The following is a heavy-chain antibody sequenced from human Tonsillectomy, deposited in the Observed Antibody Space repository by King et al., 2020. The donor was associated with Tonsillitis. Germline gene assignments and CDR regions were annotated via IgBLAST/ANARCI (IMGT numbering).Heavy chain of an antibody. J-gene: IGHJ4*02. D-gene: IGHD3-22*01. CDR3: ARDRHDSSGYYPY. CDR2: IIPILGVA. Sequence: QLVQSGAEVKKPGSSVKVSCNASGGTFISYAINWVRQAPGQGLEWMGRIIPILGVANYAQKFHGTVTITEDKSTNTAYMELSSLRSEDTVVYYCARDRHDSSGYYPYWGQGTLVTVSS. CDR1: GGTFISYA. V-gene: IGHV1-69*04.